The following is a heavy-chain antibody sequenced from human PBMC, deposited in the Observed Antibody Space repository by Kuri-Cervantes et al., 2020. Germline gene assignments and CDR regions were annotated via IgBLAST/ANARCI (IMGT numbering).Heavy chain of an antibody. Sequence: ETLSLTCAASGFTFSSYGMHWVRQAPGKGLEWVSLISWDGGSTYYADSVKGRFTISRDNSKNSLYLQMNSLRTEDTALYYCAKDIRGVRFWNYGMDVWGQGTTVTVSS. CDR3: AKDIRGVRFWNYGMDV. J-gene: IGHJ6*02. V-gene: IGHV3-43*01. CDR1: GFTFSSYG. D-gene: IGHD3-3*01. CDR2: ISWDGGST.